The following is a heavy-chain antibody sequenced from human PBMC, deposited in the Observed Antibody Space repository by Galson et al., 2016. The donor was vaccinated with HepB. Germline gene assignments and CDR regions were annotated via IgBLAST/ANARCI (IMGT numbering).Heavy chain of an antibody. CDR1: GFTFRSYS. CDR2: ISASSNFI. J-gene: IGHJ6*02. V-gene: IGHV3-21*01. D-gene: IGHD2-2*01. Sequence: SLRLSCAASGFTFRSYSMKWVRQAPGKGLEWVSSISASSNFIDYAASLKGRFTISRDNAKNSLYLQMNSLRAEDTAVYYCARDHIVVVSSATNYAMDVWGQGTTVTVSS. CDR3: ARDHIVVVSSATNYAMDV.